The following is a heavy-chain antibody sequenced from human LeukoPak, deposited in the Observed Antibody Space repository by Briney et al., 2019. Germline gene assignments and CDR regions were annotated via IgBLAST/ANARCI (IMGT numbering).Heavy chain of an antibody. J-gene: IGHJ3*02. Sequence: PGGSLRLSCAASGFTFSSYAMSWVRQAPGKGLEWVSAISGSGGSTYYADSVKGRFTISRDNSKNTLYLQMNSLGAEDTAVYYCAKEPITMIVVVAAFDIWGQGTMVTVSS. D-gene: IGHD3-22*01. CDR2: ISGSGGST. CDR1: GFTFSSYA. CDR3: AKEPITMIVVVAAFDI. V-gene: IGHV3-23*01.